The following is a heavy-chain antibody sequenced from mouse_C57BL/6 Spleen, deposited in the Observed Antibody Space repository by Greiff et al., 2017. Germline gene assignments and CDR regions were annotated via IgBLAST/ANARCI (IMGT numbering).Heavy chain of an antibody. J-gene: IGHJ2*01. D-gene: IGHD1-1*01. V-gene: IGHV6-3*01. Sequence: DVKLVESGGGLVQPGGSMKLSCVASGFTFSNYWMNWVRQSPEKGLEWVAQIRLKSDNYATNYAGSVKGRFTISRDDSKSSVYLLMNNLRAEDTGVCYGKAITTVVRSFDYWGQGTTLTVSS. CDR3: KAITTVVRSFDY. CDR1: GFTFSNYW. CDR2: IRLKSDNYAT.